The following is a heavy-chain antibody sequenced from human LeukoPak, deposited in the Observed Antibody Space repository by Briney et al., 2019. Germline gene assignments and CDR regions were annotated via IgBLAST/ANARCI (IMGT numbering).Heavy chain of an antibody. CDR1: GFTFSSYS. CDR2: ISSSSSYI. V-gene: IGHV3-21*01. CDR3: ARDSFHGAFDI. Sequence: GGSLRLSCAASGFTFSSYSMNWVRQAPGKGLEWVSSISSSSSYIYYADSVKGRFTISRDNSKNTLYLQMNSLRAEDTAVYYCARDSFHGAFDIWGQGTMVTVSS. D-gene: IGHD5-24*01. J-gene: IGHJ3*02.